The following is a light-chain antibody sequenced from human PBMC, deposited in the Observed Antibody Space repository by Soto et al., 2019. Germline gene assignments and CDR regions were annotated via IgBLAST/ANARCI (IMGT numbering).Light chain of an antibody. V-gene: IGLV7-43*01. J-gene: IGLJ2*01. CDR2: STS. Sequence: QAVVTQEPSLTVSPGGTVTLTCGSNTGAVTSGYYPNWFQQKPGQPPRALIYSTSDKYSWTPARFSGSLLGGKAALTLSGVQPEDEADYYCLLYYGTTHDVVFGGGTKLTVL. CDR1: TGAVTSGYY. CDR3: LLYYGTTHDVV.